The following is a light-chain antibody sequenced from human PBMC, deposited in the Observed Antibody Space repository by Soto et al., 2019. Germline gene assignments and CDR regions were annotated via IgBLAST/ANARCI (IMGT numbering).Light chain of an antibody. CDR1: QSVSSY. CDR3: QQRSNWPPLIVT. J-gene: IGKJ3*01. Sequence: EIVLTQSPATLSLSPGERATLSCRASQSVSSYLAWYQQKPGQAPRLLIYDASNRATAITARFSGGGSETDFTFTINSPEPEDSAVYYCQQRSNWPPLIVTFSPGTKGDIK. V-gene: IGKV3-11*01. CDR2: DAS.